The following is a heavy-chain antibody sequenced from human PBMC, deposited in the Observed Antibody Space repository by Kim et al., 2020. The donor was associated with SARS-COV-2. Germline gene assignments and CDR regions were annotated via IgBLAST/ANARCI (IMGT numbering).Heavy chain of an antibody. J-gene: IGHJ6*02. D-gene: IGHD2-2*01. CDR3: ARDLVIVVVPAARWGDSHYYYGMDV. CDR1: GYTFTSYG. Sequence: ASVKVSCKASGYTFTSYGISWVRQAPGQGLEWMGWISAYNGNTNYAQKLQGRVTMTTDTSTSTAYMELRSLRSDDTAVYYCARDLVIVVVPAARWGDSHYYYGMDVWGQGTTVTVSS. V-gene: IGHV1-18*01. CDR2: ISAYNGNT.